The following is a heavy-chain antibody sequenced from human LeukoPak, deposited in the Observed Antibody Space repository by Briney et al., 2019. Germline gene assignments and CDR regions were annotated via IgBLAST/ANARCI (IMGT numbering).Heavy chain of an antibody. CDR1: GDRVSSNSAA. CDR2: TYYRSKWYN. D-gene: IGHD6-19*01. CDR3: ARDTPEYSSGWYYFDY. V-gene: IGHV6-1*01. J-gene: IGHJ4*02. Sequence: SQTLSLTCAISGDRVSSNSAAWSWIRQSPSSGLEWLGRTYYRSKWYNDYAVSVKSRTAFNADTSKNQFSLQLNSVTPEDTAMYYCARDTPEYSSGWYYFDYWGQGTLVTVSS.